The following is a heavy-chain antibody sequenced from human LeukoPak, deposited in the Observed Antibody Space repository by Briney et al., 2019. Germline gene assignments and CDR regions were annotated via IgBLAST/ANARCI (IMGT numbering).Heavy chain of an antibody. CDR1: GYTLTELS. D-gene: IGHD2-15*01. V-gene: IGHV1-24*01. J-gene: IGHJ6*02. CDR2: FDPEDGET. CDR3: ATITATALRLYYYYGMDV. Sequence: ASVKVSCKVSGYTLTELSMHWVRQAPGKGLEWMGGFDPEDGETIYAQKFQGRVTMTEDTSTDTAYMELSSLRSEDTAVYYCATITATALRLYYYYGMDVWGQGTTVTVS.